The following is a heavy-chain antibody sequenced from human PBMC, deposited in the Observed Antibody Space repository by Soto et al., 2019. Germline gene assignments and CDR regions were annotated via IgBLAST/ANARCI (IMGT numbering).Heavy chain of an antibody. D-gene: IGHD4-17*01. J-gene: IGHJ6*02. CDR1: GYTFTGYY. CDR2: INPNSGGT. Sequence: ASVKVSCKASGYTFTGYYMHWVRQAPGQGLEWMGWINPNSGGTNYAQKFQGWVTMTRDTSISTAYMELSRLRSDDTAVYYCARDLSYGDDYYYYGMDVWGQGTTVTVSS. CDR3: ARDLSYGDDYYYYGMDV. V-gene: IGHV1-2*04.